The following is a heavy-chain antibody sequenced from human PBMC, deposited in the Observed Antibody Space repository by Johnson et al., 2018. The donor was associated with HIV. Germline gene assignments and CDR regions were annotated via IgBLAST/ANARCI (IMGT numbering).Heavy chain of an antibody. CDR3: AKDQVEWVSSGYPVTAFYI. V-gene: IGHV3-30*19. Sequence: QVQLVESGGGLVQPGGSLRLPCVASGFTLNNYGMHWVRQAPGKGLEWVAVISYDGSNKYYADSVKGRFTISRDNSKNTLYLQMNSLRAEDTAVYYCAKDQVEWVSSGYPVTAFYIWGQGTMVTVSS. CDR1: GFTLNNYG. CDR2: ISYDGSNK. J-gene: IGHJ3*02. D-gene: IGHD3-22*01.